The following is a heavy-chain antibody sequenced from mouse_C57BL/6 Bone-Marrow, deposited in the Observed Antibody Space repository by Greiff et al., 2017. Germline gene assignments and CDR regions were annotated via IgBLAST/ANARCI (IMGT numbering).Heavy chain of an antibody. V-gene: IGHV14-4*01. CDR2: IDPENGDT. CDR1: GFNFTDYY. Sequence: EVQLQQSGAELVRPGASVKLSCTASGFNFTDYYMHWVKQRPEQGLEWIGWIDPENGDTEYAPKFQGKATITADTSSNTAYLQLSSLTSEDAAVYYGTFSTTVRGDYGGQGTALTVSA. CDR3: TFSTTVRGDY. D-gene: IGHD1-1*01. J-gene: IGHJ2*01.